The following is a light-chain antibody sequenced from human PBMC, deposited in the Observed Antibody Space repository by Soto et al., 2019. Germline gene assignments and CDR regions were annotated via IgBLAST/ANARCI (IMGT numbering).Light chain of an antibody. CDR3: QSYDNSLSAAV. CDR1: SSNIGAGHV. CDR2: GST. V-gene: IGLV1-40*01. Sequence: QSVLTQPPSVSGAPGQRVTISCTGSSSNIGAGHVVHWYQQFPGRAPNLLMYGSTNRPSGVPDRFSGSKSGTSASLAITGRQAEDEADYYCQSYDNSLSAAVFGGGTKLTVL. J-gene: IGLJ2*01.